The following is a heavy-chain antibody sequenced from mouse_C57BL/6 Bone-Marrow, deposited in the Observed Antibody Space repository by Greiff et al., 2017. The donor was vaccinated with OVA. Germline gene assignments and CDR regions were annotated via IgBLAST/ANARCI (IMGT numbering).Heavy chain of an antibody. CDR3: VRQDGYYCFDY. J-gene: IGHJ2*01. CDR1: GFSFNTYA. V-gene: IGHV10-1*01. D-gene: IGHD2-3*01. CDR2: IRSKSNNYAT. Sequence: EVQGVESGGGLVQPKGSLKLSCAASGFSFNTYAMNWVRQAPGKGLEWVARIRSKSNNYATYYADSVKDRFTISRDDSESMLYLQMNNLKTEDTAMYYCVRQDGYYCFDYWGQGTTLTVSS.